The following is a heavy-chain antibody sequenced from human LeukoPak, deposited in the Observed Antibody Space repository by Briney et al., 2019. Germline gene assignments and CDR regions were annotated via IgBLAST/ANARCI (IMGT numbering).Heavy chain of an antibody. CDR3: AKRVSGTTFY. CDR1: GFTFSSYV. CDR2: ISGSGATT. Sequence: GGSLRLSCAASGFTFSSYVMSWVRQAPGKGLEWVSAISGSGATTYYADSVKGRFTISRDNSKNTVYLHMNSLRAEDTAVYYCAKRVSGTTFYWGQGTLVTVSS. V-gene: IGHV3-23*01. J-gene: IGHJ4*02. D-gene: IGHD1-1*01.